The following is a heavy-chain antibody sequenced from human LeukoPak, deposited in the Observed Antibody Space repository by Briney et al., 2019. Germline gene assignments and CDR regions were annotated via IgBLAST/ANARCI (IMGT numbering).Heavy chain of an antibody. D-gene: IGHD1-26*01. V-gene: IGHV4-39*01. Sequence: SETLSLTCTVSGASVSSSSYYWEWIRQPPGKGLEWVGSIFYSGSTSYNPSLKSRLTISVDTSKNQFSLKLNSVTATDTAVYYCATRRSGSHPYYWGQGTLVTVSS. CDR2: IFYSGST. CDR3: ATRRSGSHPYY. J-gene: IGHJ4*02. CDR1: GASVSSSSYY.